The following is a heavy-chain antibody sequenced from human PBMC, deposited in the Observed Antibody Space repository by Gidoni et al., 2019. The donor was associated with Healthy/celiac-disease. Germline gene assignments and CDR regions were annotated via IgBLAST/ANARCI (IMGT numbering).Heavy chain of an antibody. V-gene: IGHV1-24*01. CDR2: FDSEESET. D-gene: IGHD3-10*01. CDR3: ATRGVRVVIIAPPES. Sequence: QVQLVQSEAALMKPGVSVNVSCKVAGYTITDLSMPWVRQAPGKWLEWMGGFDSEESETIYAPQYQGIATTTDNTTTHRAYMELCILSSEDTADYCCATRGVRVVIIAPPESWGQGTLVTVSS. J-gene: IGHJ4*02. CDR1: GYTITDLS.